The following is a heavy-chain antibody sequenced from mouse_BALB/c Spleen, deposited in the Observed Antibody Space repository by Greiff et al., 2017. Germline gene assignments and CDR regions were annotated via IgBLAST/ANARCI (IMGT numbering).Heavy chain of an antibody. J-gene: IGHJ4*01. CDR3: ARSGDYDRYYYAMDY. CDR1: GFNIKDTY. Sequence: DVKLQESGAELVKPGASVKLSCTASGFNIKDTYMHWVKQRPEQGLEWIGRIDPANGNTKYDPKFQGKATITADTSSNTAYLQLSSLTSEDTAVYYCARSGDYDRYYYAMDYWGQGTSVTVSS. CDR2: IDPANGNT. D-gene: IGHD2-4*01. V-gene: IGHV14-3*02.